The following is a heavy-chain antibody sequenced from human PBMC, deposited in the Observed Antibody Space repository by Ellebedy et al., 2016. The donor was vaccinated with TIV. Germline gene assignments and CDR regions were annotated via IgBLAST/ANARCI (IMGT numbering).Heavy chain of an antibody. CDR3: ARGLGYCSSTSCPRLSWFDP. V-gene: IGHV4-39*01. J-gene: IGHJ5*02. Sequence: SETLSLXXTVSGGSISSSSYYWGWIRQPPGKGLEWIGSIYYSGSTYYNPSLKSRVTISVDTSKNQFSLKLSSVTAADTAVYYCARGLGYCSSTSCPRLSWFDPWGQGTLVTVSS. D-gene: IGHD2-2*01. CDR2: IYYSGST. CDR1: GGSISSSSYY.